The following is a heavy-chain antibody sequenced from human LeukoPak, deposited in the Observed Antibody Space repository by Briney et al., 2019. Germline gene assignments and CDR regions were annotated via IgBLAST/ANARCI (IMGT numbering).Heavy chain of an antibody. CDR1: GYTFTSYY. CDR3: AGRGKYYYDSSGRGSAFDI. D-gene: IGHD3-22*01. CDR2: INPNSGGT. V-gene: IGHV1-2*02. J-gene: IGHJ3*02. Sequence: GASVKVSCKASGYTFTSYYMHWVRQAPGQGLEWMGWINPNSGGTNYAQKFQGRVTMTRDTSISTAYMELSRLRSDDTAVYYCAGRGKYYYDSSGRGSAFDIWGQGTMVTVSS.